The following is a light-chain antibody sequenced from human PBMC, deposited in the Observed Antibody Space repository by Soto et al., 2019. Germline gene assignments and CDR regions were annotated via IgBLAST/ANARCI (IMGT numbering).Light chain of an antibody. CDR2: GAS. V-gene: IGKV3-15*01. CDR3: QQYNNLPPA. J-gene: IGKJ1*01. Sequence: EIVMTQSPATLSVSPGERATLSCRASQSVSGNLAWYQQKPGQAPRLLIYGASTRATAIPARFSGSGSGTEFTLTISSLQSEDFVVYYCQQYNNLPPAFGQGTKVEIK. CDR1: QSVSGN.